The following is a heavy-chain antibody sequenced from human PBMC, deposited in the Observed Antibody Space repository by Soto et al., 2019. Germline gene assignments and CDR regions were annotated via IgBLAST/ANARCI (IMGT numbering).Heavy chain of an antibody. CDR1: GFTFSSYW. CDR2: IKQDGSEK. V-gene: IGHV3-7*04. Sequence: EVQLVESGGGLVQPGGSLRLSCAASGFTFSSYWMSWVRQAPGKGLEWVANIKQDGSEKYYVDSVKGRFTISRDNAKNSLYLQMNSLRAEDTAVYYCARGVGATHFYYFDYWGQGTLVTVSS. D-gene: IGHD1-26*01. J-gene: IGHJ4*02. CDR3: ARGVGATHFYYFDY.